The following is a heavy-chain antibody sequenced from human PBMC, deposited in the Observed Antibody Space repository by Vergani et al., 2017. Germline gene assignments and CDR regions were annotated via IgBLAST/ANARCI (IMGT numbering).Heavy chain of an antibody. Sequence: QLQLQESGPGLVKPSETLSLTCTVSSGSISSSSYYWGWIRQPPGKGLEWIGSIYYSGSTYYNPSLKSRVTISVDTSKNQFSLKLSSVTAADTAVYYCARATGDLWTGYWYFDLWGRGTLVTVSS. J-gene: IGHJ2*01. CDR3: ARATGDLWTGYWYFDL. D-gene: IGHD3/OR15-3a*01. V-gene: IGHV4-39*07. CDR2: IYYSGST. CDR1: SGSISSSSYY.